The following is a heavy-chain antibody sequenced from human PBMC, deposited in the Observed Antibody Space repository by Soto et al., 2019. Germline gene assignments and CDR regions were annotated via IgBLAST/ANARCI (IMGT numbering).Heavy chain of an antibody. CDR2: ISSSSYI. J-gene: IGHJ3*02. CDR1: GFTFSSYS. CDR3: ARSYDSSGFDAFDI. V-gene: IGHV3-21*01. D-gene: IGHD3-22*01. Sequence: GGSLRLSCAASGFTFSSYSMNWVRQAPGKGLEWVSSISSSSYIYYADSVKGRFTISRDNAKNSLYLQMNSLRAEDTAVYYCARSYDSSGFDAFDIWGQGTMVTVSS.